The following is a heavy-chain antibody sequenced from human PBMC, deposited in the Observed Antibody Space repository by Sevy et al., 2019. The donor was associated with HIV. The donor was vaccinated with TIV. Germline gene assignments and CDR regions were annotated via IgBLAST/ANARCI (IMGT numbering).Heavy chain of an antibody. CDR3: STDPIIVLLVTDGMDV. J-gene: IGHJ6*02. CDR1: GFSFSHAW. Sequence: GGSLRLSCAASGFSFSHAWMTWVRQAPGKGLEWVGRIKSKPDGGTIDYAAPVKCRFTISRDDSKNTLYLQMNSLKTEDTAVYYCSTDPIIVLLVTDGMDVWGQGTTVTVSS. D-gene: IGHD2-8*02. V-gene: IGHV3-15*01. CDR2: IKSKPDGGTI.